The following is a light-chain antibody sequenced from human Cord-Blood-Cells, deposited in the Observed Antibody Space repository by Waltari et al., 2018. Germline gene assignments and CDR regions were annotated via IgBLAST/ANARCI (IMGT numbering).Light chain of an antibody. CDR2: DAS. CDR3: QQRSNWPPWT. Sequence: ELVLTQSPATLSLSPGERATLSCRASQSVSSNLAWYQQKPGQAPRLLIYDASNRATGIPARFSGSGSGTDFTLTISSLEPEDFAVYYCQQRSNWPPWTFGQGTKVEIK. J-gene: IGKJ1*01. V-gene: IGKV3-11*01. CDR1: QSVSSN.